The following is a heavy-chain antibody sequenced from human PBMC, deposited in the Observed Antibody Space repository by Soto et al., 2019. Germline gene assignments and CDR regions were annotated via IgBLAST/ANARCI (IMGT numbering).Heavy chain of an antibody. CDR1: GFTFSSYA. V-gene: IGHV3-23*01. D-gene: IGHD3-22*01. J-gene: IGHJ4*02. Sequence: GGSLRLSCAASGFTFSSYAMSWVRQAPGKGLEWVSAISGSGGSTYYADSVKGRFTISRDNSKNTLYLQMNSLRAEDTAVYYCAKDGVHHYDSSATQSTAFDYWGQGTLVTVSS. CDR2: ISGSGGST. CDR3: AKDGVHHYDSSATQSTAFDY.